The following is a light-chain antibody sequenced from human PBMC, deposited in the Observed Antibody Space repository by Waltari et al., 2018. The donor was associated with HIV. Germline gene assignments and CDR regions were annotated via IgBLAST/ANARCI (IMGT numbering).Light chain of an antibody. CDR2: GAS. V-gene: IGKV3-15*01. CDR3: QQYNNWPPYT. CDR1: QSVSSN. Sequence: EIVITHSPATLSVSPGESATLSCRASQSVSSNLAWYQQKPGQAPRLLIYGASTRATGIPARFSGSGSGTEFTLTISSLQSEDFAVYYCQQYNNWPPYTLGQGTKLEIK. J-gene: IGKJ2*01.